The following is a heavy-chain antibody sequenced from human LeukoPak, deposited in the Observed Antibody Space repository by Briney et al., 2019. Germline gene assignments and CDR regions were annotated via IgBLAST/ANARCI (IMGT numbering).Heavy chain of an antibody. D-gene: IGHD6-13*01. CDR2: INPNSGGT. V-gene: IGHV1-2*02. CDR1: GYTFTAYY. CDR3: ASEVVGPRQHLTYFDY. Sequence: ASVKVSCKASGYTFTAYYMHWVRQAPGQGLEWMGWINPNSGGTKYAQKFQARVTMTRDTSISTAYMELSRLTSDDTAVYYCASEVVGPRQHLTYFDYWGQGTLVTVSS. J-gene: IGHJ4*02.